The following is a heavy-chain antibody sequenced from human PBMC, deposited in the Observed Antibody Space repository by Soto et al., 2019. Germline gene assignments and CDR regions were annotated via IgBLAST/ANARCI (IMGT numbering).Heavy chain of an antibody. D-gene: IGHD3-3*01. V-gene: IGHV3-23*01. CDR1: GFTFSSYA. Sequence: GGSPRLSCAASGFTFSSYAMSWVRQAPGKGLEWVSAISGSGGSTYYADSVKGRFTISRDNSKNTLYLQMNSLRAEDTAVYYCAKVFWSGPLSGAFEYWGQGNLVTVSS. J-gene: IGHJ4*01. CDR2: ISGSGGST. CDR3: AKVFWSGPLSGAFEY.